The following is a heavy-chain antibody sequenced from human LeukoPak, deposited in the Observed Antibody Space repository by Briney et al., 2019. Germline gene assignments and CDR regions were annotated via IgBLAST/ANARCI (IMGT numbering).Heavy chain of an antibody. V-gene: IGHV3-23*01. CDR1: GFTFSTYA. Sequence: GGSRRFSCAALGFTFSTYARGGFGRAPGKGLDGFSPFSGSGSSAYYADSVKGRFTISRDNSKNTLYLQMNSLRAEDTAVYYCAKNTLGGVSGTHYSDYWGQGSLVTVSS. J-gene: IGHJ4*02. CDR3: AKNTLGGVSGTHYSDY. CDR2: FSGSGSSA. D-gene: IGHD1-26*01.